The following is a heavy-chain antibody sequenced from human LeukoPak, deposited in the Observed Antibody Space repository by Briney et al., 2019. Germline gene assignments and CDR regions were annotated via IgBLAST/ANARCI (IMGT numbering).Heavy chain of an antibody. CDR1: GGTFSSYT. CDR3: VRNHYYDSSLGYYFDY. D-gene: IGHD3-22*01. CDR2: IIPILGIA. J-gene: IGHJ4*02. Sequence: SVKVSCKASGGTFSSYTISWVRQAPGQGLEWMGRIIPILGIANYAQKFQGRVTITADKSTSTAYMELSSLRSEDTAVYYCVRNHYYDSSLGYYFDYWGQGTLVTVSS. V-gene: IGHV1-69*02.